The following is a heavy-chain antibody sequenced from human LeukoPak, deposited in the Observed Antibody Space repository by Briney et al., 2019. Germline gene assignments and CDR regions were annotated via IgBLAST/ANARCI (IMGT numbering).Heavy chain of an antibody. Sequence: GGSLRLSCAASGFTFSSYAMHWVRQAPGKGLEWVAVISYDGSNKYYADSVKGRFTISRDNSKNTLYLQMNSLRAEDTAVYYCAREADDSSSWFDYWGQGTLVTVSS. D-gene: IGHD6-13*01. CDR3: AREADDSSSWFDY. CDR2: ISYDGSNK. CDR1: GFTFSSYA. V-gene: IGHV3-30-3*01. J-gene: IGHJ4*02.